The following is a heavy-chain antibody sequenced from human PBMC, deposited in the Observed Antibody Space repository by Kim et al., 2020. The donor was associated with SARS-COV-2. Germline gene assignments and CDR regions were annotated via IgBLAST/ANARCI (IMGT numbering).Heavy chain of an antibody. J-gene: IGHJ3*02. CDR2: IYSGGTCT. CDR3: ARDSRGDTEIRLYGDI. Sequence: GGSLRLSCAASGFTLSSYAMSWVRQAPGMGLEWVSGIYSGGTCTNYADSVKGRFTISRDSAKNTLYLQMNSLTAEDTALYYSARDSRGDTEIRLYGDIWG. CDR1: GFTLSSYA. V-gene: IGHV3-23*03. D-gene: IGHD2-21*01.